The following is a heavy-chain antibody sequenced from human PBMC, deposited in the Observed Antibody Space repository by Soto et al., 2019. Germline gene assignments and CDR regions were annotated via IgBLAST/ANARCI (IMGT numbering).Heavy chain of an antibody. CDR2: IYYGGST. Sequence: SETLSLTCTVSGGSISSGGYYWSWIRQHPGKGLEWIGYIYYGGSTYYNPSLRSRATISGDTSKNQFSLKLSSVTAADTAVYYCARGGYCYENSGQNAYDYWGQGILVTVSS. V-gene: IGHV4-31*03. D-gene: IGHD3-22*01. CDR1: GGSISSGGYY. CDR3: ARGGYCYENSGQNAYDY. J-gene: IGHJ4*01.